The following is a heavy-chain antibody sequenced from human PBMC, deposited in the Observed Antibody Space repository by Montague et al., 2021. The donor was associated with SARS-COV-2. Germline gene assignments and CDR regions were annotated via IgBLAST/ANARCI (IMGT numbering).Heavy chain of an antibody. CDR3: ARQGHPYYYYYYGMDV. CDR1: GGSISSSSYY. CDR2: IYYSGST. V-gene: IGHV4-39*01. J-gene: IGHJ6*02. Sequence: SETLSLTCTVSGGSISSSSYYWGWIRQPPGKGLEWIGSIYYSGSTYYNPSLKSRVTISVDTSKSQFSLKLSSVTAADTAVYYCARQGHPYYYYYYGMDVWGQGTTVTVSS.